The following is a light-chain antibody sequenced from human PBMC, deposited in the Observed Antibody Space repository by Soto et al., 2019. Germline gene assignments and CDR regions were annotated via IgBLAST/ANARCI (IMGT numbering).Light chain of an antibody. J-gene: IGKJ2*01. CDR2: GAS. CDR3: QQYSASAGYT. CDR1: QGVSSSY. Sequence: EIVLTQSPGTLSLSPGERATLSCRASQGVSSSYLAWYQQKPGQGPRLLIYGASSRAAGIPDRFSGSGSGRHFTLTISRLEPEDFAVYYCQQYSASAGYTFGQGTKLEI. V-gene: IGKV3-20*01.